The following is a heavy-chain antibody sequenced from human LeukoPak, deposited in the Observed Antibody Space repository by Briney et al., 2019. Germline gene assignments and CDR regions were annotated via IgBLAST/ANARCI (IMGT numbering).Heavy chain of an antibody. Sequence: ASVKVSCKASGYTFTGYYMHCVRQAPGQGLEWMGWINPNSGGTNYVQKFQGRVTMTRDTSISTAYMELSRLTSDDTAVYYCARGERPYGVNWGQGTLVTVSS. J-gene: IGHJ4*02. V-gene: IGHV1-2*02. CDR1: GYTFTGYY. D-gene: IGHD1-26*01. CDR3: ARGERPYGVN. CDR2: INPNSGGT.